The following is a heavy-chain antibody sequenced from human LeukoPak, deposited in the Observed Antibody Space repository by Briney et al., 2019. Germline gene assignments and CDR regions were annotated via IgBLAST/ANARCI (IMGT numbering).Heavy chain of an antibody. J-gene: IGHJ4*02. D-gene: IGHD3-10*01. V-gene: IGHV4-61*02. CDR1: GGSISSGSYY. CDR2: IYTSGST. Sequence: SETLSLTCTVSGGSISSGSYYWSWIRQPAGKGLEWIGRIYTSGSTNYNPSLKSRVTISVDTSKNQFSLKLSSVTAADTAVYYCARTGVTYGSGELPSDYWGQGTLVTVSS. CDR3: ARTGVTYGSGELPSDY.